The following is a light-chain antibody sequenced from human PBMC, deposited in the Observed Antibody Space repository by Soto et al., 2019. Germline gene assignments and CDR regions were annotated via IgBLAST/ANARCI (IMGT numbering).Light chain of an antibody. CDR1: QSTTNNY. J-gene: IGKJ1*01. CDR3: QQYGNSRT. Sequence: EIVLTHSPCTLSLSPVERATLSCRTSQSTTNNYLAWYQQKPGQAPRLLIYGASSRATGIPDRFSGSGSGTDFTLTISRLEPEDFAVYYCQQYGNSRTFGQGTKVDIK. CDR2: GAS. V-gene: IGKV3-20*01.